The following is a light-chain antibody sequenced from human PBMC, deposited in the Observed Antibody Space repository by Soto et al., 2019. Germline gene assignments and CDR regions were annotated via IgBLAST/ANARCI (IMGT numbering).Light chain of an antibody. V-gene: IGLV2-14*01. Sequence: QSALTQPASVSGSAGQSITISCTGTSSDVGGYNYVSWYQQHPRKAPKLMIYDVSNRPSGVSNRFSGSKSGNTASLTISGLQAEDEADYYCSSYTSSSTRVFGTGTKLTVL. CDR1: SSDVGGYNY. CDR2: DVS. J-gene: IGLJ1*01. CDR3: SSYTSSSTRV.